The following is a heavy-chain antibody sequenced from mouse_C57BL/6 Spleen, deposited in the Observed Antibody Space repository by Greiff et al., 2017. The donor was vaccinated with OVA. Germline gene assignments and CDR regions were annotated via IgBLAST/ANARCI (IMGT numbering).Heavy chain of an antibody. V-gene: IGHV1-82*01. D-gene: IGHD2-1*01. Sequence: VQLQQSGPELVKPGASVKISCKASGYAFSSSWMNWVKQRPGKGLEWIGRIYPGDGDTNYNGKFKGKATLTADKSSSTAYMQLSSLTSEDSAVYFCARGRVYYGSPYLDYWGQGTTLTVSS. J-gene: IGHJ2*01. CDR3: ARGRVYYGSPYLDY. CDR2: IYPGDGDT. CDR1: GYAFSSSW.